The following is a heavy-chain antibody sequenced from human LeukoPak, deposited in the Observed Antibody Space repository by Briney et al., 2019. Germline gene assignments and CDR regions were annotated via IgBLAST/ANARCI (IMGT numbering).Heavy chain of an antibody. J-gene: IGHJ3*02. CDR3: ARDGGDIVATTGAFDI. V-gene: IGHV3-48*03. Sequence: GGSLRLSSAASGFTFSSYEMNWVRQAPGKGLEWVSYISSSGSTIYYADSVKGRFTISRDNAKNSLYLQMNSLRAEDTAVYYCARDGGDIVATTGAFDIWGQGTMVTVSS. CDR2: ISSSGSTI. CDR1: GFTFSSYE. D-gene: IGHD5-12*01.